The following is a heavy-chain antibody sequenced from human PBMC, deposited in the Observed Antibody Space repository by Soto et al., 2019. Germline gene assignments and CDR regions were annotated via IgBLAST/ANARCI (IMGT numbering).Heavy chain of an antibody. CDR2: ISAYNGNT. CDR1: GYTFTSYG. D-gene: IGHD2-21*02. CDR3: ARDPGCGGDCSSAAFDY. J-gene: IGHJ4*02. V-gene: IGHV1-18*01. Sequence: QVQLVQSGAEVKKPGASVKVSCKASGYTFTSYGISWVRQAPGQGLEWMGWISAYNGNTNYAQKLQGRVTMPPDTSTSTAYMELRSLRSDDTAVYYCARDPGCGGDCSSAAFDYWGQGTLVTVSS.